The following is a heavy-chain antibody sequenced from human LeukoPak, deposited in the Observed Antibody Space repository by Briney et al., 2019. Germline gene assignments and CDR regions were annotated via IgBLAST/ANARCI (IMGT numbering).Heavy chain of an antibody. CDR2: ISTTSTYI. CDR3: ARDTPTGTTEYYYYGMDV. CDR1: GFIFSSYS. J-gene: IGHJ6*02. D-gene: IGHD1-7*01. Sequence: GGSLRLSCAASGFIFSSYSINWVRQAPGKGLEWVASISTTSTYINYVDSVKGRSTISRDNAKNSLYLQMNSLRAEDTAVYYCARDTPTGTTEYYYYGMDVWGQGTTVTVSS. V-gene: IGHV3-21*01.